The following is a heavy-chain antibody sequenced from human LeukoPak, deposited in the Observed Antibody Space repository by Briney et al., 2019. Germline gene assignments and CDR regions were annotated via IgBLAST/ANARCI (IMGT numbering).Heavy chain of an antibody. CDR1: AFTFSSHV. D-gene: IGHD3-9*01. CDR3: AIVFRVGDVLRYFDWFYPPLSYFDY. CDR2: ISGSGDGT. V-gene: IGHV3-23*01. Sequence: PGGSLRLSCAASAFTFSSHVMSWVRQAPGKGLEWVSGISGSGDGTYYSDSVKGRFAISRDNSKNPLYLHMNSLRSEDTAVYYCAIVFRVGDVLRYFDWFYPPLSYFDYWGQGTLVTVSS. J-gene: IGHJ4*02.